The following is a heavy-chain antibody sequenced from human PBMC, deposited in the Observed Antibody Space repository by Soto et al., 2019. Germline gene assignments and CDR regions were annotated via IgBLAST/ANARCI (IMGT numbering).Heavy chain of an antibody. Sequence: PSETLSLTCGVSGDSSSNSRFYWAWIREPAGEGLEWIGSIYHTGNAYYNPSLKSRVTISVDTSKNQFSLKVTSVTAADTALYYCARDYFDSSDYTTNWFDPWGQGTLVTVYS. V-gene: IGHV4-39*01. D-gene: IGHD3-22*01. CDR3: ARDYFDSSDYTTNWFDP. CDR2: IYHTGNA. J-gene: IGHJ5*02. CDR1: GDSSSNSRFY.